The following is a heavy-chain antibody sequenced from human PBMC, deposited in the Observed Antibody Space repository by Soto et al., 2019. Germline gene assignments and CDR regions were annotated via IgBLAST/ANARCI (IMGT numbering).Heavy chain of an antibody. V-gene: IGHV3-33*01. CDR2: IWHDGSKK. D-gene: IGHD2-8*01. J-gene: IGHJ4*02. CDR3: ARSFADSGGYCADGVCYILDF. CDR1: GFTFSDYV. Sequence: QVQLVESGGGVVQPGRSVRLSCAASGFTFSDYVIHWVRQAPGRGLEWVALIWHDGSKKYYGDSVQGRVTISRDNSKNTLYPQMDNLRGEDTATYYCARSFADSGGYCADGVCYILDFWGQGTLVTVSS.